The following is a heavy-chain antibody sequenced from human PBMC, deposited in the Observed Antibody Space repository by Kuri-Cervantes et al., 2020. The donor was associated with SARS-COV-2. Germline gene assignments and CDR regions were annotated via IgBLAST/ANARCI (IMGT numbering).Heavy chain of an antibody. Sequence: SETLSLTCTVSGGSISSYYWSWIRQPPGKGLEWIGYIYYSGSTNYNPSLKSRVTISVDKSKNQFSLKLSSVTAADTAVYYCARGAHYYYGMDVWGQGTTVTVSS. V-gene: IGHV4-59*12. J-gene: IGHJ6*02. CDR1: GGSISSYY. CDR3: ARGAHYYYGMDV. CDR2: IYYSGST.